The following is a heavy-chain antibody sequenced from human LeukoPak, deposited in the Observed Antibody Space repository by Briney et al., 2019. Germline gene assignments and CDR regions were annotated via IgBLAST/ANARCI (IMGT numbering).Heavy chain of an antibody. D-gene: IGHD3-10*01. CDR1: GYTFTSYY. CDR3: ARVSFKVKNFGSGSYAVPAPFYCYMDV. Sequence: ASVKVSCKASGYTFTSYYMHWVRQAPGQGLEWMGIINPSGGSTSYAQKFQGRVTMTRDMSTSTAYMELRSLTSDDTAMYYCARVSFKVKNFGSGSYAVPAPFYCYMDVWATGTTVTVSS. J-gene: IGHJ6*03. V-gene: IGHV1-46*01. CDR2: INPSGGST.